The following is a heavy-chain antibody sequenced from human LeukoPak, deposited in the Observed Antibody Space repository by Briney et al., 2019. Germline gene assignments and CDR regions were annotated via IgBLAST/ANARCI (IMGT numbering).Heavy chain of an antibody. D-gene: IGHD1-26*01. CDR3: ARVVRSYWYFDL. V-gene: IGHV4-30-4*01. CDR1: GGSISSGDYY. CDR2: IYYSGST. J-gene: IGHJ2*01. Sequence: KPSETLSLTCTVSGGSISSGDYYWSWIRQPPGKGLEWIGYIYYSGSTYYNPSLKSRLTIPADTSKSQFSLMLSSVTAADTAVYYCARVVRSYWYFDLWGRGTLVTVSS.